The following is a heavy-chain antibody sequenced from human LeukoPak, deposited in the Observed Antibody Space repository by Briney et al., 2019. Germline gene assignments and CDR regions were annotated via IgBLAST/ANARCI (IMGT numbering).Heavy chain of an antibody. D-gene: IGHD3-22*01. V-gene: IGHV3-23*01. CDR1: GITLSNYG. Sequence: GGSLRLSCAVSGITLSNYGMSWVRRAPGKGLEWVAGISDSGGRTNYADSVKGRFTISRDNPKNTLYLQMNSLRAEDAAVYFCAKRGVVIRVILVGFHKEAYYFDSWGQGALVTVSS. J-gene: IGHJ4*02. CDR2: ISDSGGRT. CDR3: AKRGVVIRVILVGFHKEAYYFDS.